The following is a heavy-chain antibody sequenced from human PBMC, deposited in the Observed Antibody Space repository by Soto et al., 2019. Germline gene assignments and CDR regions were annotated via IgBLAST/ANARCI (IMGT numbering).Heavy chain of an antibody. Sequence: LSLTCTVSGGSISSGDYYWSWIRQPPGKGLEWIGYIYYSGSTYYNPSLKSRVTISVDTSKNQFSLKLSSVTAADTAVYYCARDGITTVTTEDYYYGMDVWGQGTTVTV. J-gene: IGHJ6*02. V-gene: IGHV4-30-4*01. CDR3: ARDGITTVTTEDYYYGMDV. D-gene: IGHD4-4*01. CDR1: GGSISSGDYY. CDR2: IYYSGST.